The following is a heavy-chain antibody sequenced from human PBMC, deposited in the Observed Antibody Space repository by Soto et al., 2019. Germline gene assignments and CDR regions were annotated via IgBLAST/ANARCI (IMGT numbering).Heavy chain of an antibody. J-gene: IGHJ5*02. Sequence: SATXSLTCNFSGCSIRIPPYYLCWIRQPPGKGLEWIGTVYYSGSTYYNPSLRGRLTVSADTSKNYFSLRLTSVTAAETAVYYCERNDDWFDPWGQGILVTVSS. CDR1: GCSIRIPPYY. CDR3: ERNDDWFDP. D-gene: IGHD3-16*01. V-gene: IGHV4-39*02. CDR2: VYYSGST.